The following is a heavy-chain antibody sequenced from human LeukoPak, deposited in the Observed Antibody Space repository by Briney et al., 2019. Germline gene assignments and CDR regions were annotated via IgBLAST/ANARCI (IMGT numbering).Heavy chain of an antibody. Sequence: ASETLSLTCAVYGGSFSNYHWSWIRQPPGKGLEWIGDIYHTGSTTYNPSLKSRVTISIDTSKKQFSLSLSSVTAADTAVYYCARALGAFDIWGQGTMVTVSS. V-gene: IGHV4-34*01. J-gene: IGHJ3*02. CDR2: IYHTGST. CDR1: GGSFSNYH. CDR3: ARALGAFDI.